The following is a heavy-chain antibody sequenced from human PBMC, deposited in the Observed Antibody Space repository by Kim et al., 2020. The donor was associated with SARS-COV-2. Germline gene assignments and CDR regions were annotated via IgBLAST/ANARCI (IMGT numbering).Heavy chain of an antibody. D-gene: IGHD3-10*01. V-gene: IGHV3-7*01. CDR1: GFSSRNHW. CDR3: AALDSVQVTGGI. Sequence: GGSLRLSCAVSGFSSRNHWMSWVRQAPGKGLEWVAMKKRDGSEKHYVDSVKGRFTMSRDNANNSLYLQMNSLRIEDTAIYYCAALDSVQVTGGIWGQGTL. J-gene: IGHJ4*02. CDR2: KKRDGSEK.